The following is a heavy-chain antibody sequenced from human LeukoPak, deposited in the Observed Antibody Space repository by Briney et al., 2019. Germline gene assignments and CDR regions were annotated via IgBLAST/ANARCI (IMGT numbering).Heavy chain of an antibody. CDR3: AREGGPYRPLDY. V-gene: IGHV4-4*02. CDR2: VNLQGST. J-gene: IGHJ4*02. Sequence: PSETLSLTCGVSGGSIANTNYWTWVRQPPGKGLELIGEVNLQGSTNYNPSLMGRVAISVDKSENHISLQLISVTAADTAVYYCAREGGPYRPLDYSGQGTLVTVSS. CDR1: GGSIANTNY.